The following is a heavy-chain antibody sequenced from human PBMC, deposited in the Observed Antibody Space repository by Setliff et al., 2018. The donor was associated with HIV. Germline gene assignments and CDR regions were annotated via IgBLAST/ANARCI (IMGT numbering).Heavy chain of an antibody. Sequence: SETLSLTCAVSGYSIRSGYYWGWIRQSPGKGLEWIGTMFRTGTSYYNPSLTSRVTISQDRSKNQFSLELTSVTAADAAVYYCASRVYYYDSSGYLREEGFDPWGQGTLVTVSS. J-gene: IGHJ5*02. V-gene: IGHV4-38-2*01. D-gene: IGHD3-22*01. CDR1: GYSIRSGYY. CDR3: ASRVYYYDSSGYLREEGFDP. CDR2: MFRTGTS.